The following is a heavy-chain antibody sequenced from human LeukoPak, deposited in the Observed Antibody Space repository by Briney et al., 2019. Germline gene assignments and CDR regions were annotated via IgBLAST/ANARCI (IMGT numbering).Heavy chain of an antibody. D-gene: IGHD4-17*01. J-gene: IGHJ4*02. V-gene: IGHV4-38-2*01. Sequence: SETLSLTCAVSGYSISSGSYWGWIRQPPGKGLEWIGNMFHSGDTYHNPSLKSRVTISADTSKNQFSLKLTSVTAADTAVYYCAKVGAYGDYSRHDYWGQGTLVTVSS. CDR2: MFHSGDT. CDR1: GYSISSGSY. CDR3: AKVGAYGDYSRHDY.